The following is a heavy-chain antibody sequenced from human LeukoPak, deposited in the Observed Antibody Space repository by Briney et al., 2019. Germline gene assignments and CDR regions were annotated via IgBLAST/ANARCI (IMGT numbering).Heavy chain of an antibody. CDR3: ARRAAAGTSSGWKYYYYMDV. V-gene: IGHV4-59*01. CDR1: GGSISSYY. J-gene: IGHJ6*03. D-gene: IGHD6-13*01. CDR2: IYYSGST. Sequence: SETLSLTCTVSGGSISSYYWSWLRQPPGKGLEWIGYIYYSGSTNYNPSLKSRVTISVDTSKNQFSLKLSSVTAADTAVYYCARRAAAGTSSGWKYYYYMDVWGKGTTVTVSS.